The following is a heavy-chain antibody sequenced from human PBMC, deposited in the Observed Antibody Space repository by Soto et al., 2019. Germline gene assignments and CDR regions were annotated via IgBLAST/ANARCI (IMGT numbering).Heavy chain of an antibody. J-gene: IGHJ6*02. V-gene: IGHV4-59*01. CDR2: IYYSGST. CDR1: GGSISSYY. D-gene: IGHD4-17*01. CDR3: ARDGNGDYDTYNYYGMDV. Sequence: QVQLQESGPGLVKPSETLSLTCTVSGGSISSYYWSWIRQPPGKGLEWIGQIYYSGSTNYNPSLESRVTISVDTSKNQFSLKLSSVTAADTAVYHCARDGNGDYDTYNYYGMDVWGQGTTVTVSS.